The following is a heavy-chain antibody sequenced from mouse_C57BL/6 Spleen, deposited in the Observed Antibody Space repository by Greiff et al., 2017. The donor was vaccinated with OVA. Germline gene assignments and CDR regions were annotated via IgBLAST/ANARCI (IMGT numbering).Heavy chain of an antibody. Sequence: EVKLMESGGGLVQPGGSLSLSCAASGFTFTDYYMSWVRQPPGKALEWLGFIRNKANGYTTEYSASVKGRFTISRDNSQSILYLQMNALRAEDSATYYCARSPDGYYFDYWGQGTTLTVSS. CDR3: ARSPDGYYFDY. CDR2: IRNKANGYTT. V-gene: IGHV7-3*01. D-gene: IGHD2-3*01. CDR1: GFTFTDYY. J-gene: IGHJ2*01.